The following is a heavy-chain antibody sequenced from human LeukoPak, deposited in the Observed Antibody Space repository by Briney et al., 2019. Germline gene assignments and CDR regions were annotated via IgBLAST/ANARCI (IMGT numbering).Heavy chain of an antibody. V-gene: IGHV4-31*03. CDR1: GGSISSGGYY. CDR3: ARLCSGGICSSYFDY. D-gene: IGHD2-15*01. J-gene: IGHJ4*02. CDR2: IYYSGST. Sequence: SETLSLTCTVSGGSISSGGYYWSWIRQHPGKGLEWIGYIYYSGSTYYNPSLKSRVTISVDTSKNQFSLKLNSVTAADTALYYFARLCSGGICSSYFDYWGQGTLVTVSS.